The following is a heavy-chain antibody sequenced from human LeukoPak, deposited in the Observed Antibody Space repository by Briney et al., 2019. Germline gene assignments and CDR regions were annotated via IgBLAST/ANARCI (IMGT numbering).Heavy chain of an antibody. CDR2: IYYSGST. Sequence: PSETLSLTCTVSGGSISSSSYYWGWIRQPPGKGLEWIGSIYYSGSTYYNPSLKSRVTISVDTSKNQFSLKLSSVTAADTAVYYCARQARITSNWFDPWGQGTLVTVSS. CDR3: ARQARITSNWFDP. J-gene: IGHJ5*02. D-gene: IGHD3-10*01. V-gene: IGHV4-39*01. CDR1: GGSISSSSYY.